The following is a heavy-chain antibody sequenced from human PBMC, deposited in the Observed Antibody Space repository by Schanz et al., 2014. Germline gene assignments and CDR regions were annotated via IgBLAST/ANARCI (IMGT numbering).Heavy chain of an antibody. CDR2: MNQDGSVK. CDR1: GFSVSGNY. V-gene: IGHV3-7*03. Sequence: EVQLVESGGGLIQPGGSLRLSCAVSGFSVSGNYFSWVRQAPGKGLEWVANMNQDGSVKNYVDSVKGRFTISRDNAKNPLYLQRNSLRADATAVYYGARAPPLVRGIAGWFGPWGQGSLVTVSS. J-gene: IGHJ5*02. CDR3: ARAPPLVRGIAGWFGP. D-gene: IGHD3-10*01.